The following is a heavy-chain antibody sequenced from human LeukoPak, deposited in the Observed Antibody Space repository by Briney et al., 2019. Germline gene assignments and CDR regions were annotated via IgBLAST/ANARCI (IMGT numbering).Heavy chain of an antibody. CDR1: GFSFSKYA. V-gene: IGHV3-74*01. CDR3: ARDFEDCSSTSCYRFDP. Sequence: GGPLRLYCAASGFSFSKYAMHWVRQAPGKGLEWVSRINSDGSSTSYADSVKGRFTISRDNAKNTLYLQMNSLRAEDTAVYYCARDFEDCSSTSCYRFDPWGQGTLVTVSS. CDR2: INSDGSST. D-gene: IGHD2-2*01. J-gene: IGHJ5*02.